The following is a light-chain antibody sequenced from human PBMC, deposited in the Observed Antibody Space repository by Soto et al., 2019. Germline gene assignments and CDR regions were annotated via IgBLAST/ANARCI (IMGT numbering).Light chain of an antibody. Sequence: EIVMTQSPATLSASAGERATISCRASQSVSSYLAWYQQKPAQAPKLLIYGASNWPSGVPARFSGSGSGTDFTLTISSLEPEDFAVYYCQQRCSWPPITFGQGTRLEIK. CDR2: GAS. V-gene: IGKV3-11*01. J-gene: IGKJ5*01. CDR1: QSVSSY. CDR3: QQRCSWPPIT.